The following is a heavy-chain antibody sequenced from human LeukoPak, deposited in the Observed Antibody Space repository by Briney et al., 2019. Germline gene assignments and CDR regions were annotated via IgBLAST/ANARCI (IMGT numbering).Heavy chain of an antibody. CDR1: GFTFSGNY. CDR3: ARALNGFDI. V-gene: IGHV3-11*01. J-gene: IGHJ3*02. CDR2: ISPSSSSI. Sequence: GGSLRLSCEASGFTFSGNYMSWIRQAPGRGLEWISHISPSSSSIYYADSVKGRFTIARDNAKNSLYLQMNSLRAEDTAVYYCARALNGFDIWGPGTLVTVSS.